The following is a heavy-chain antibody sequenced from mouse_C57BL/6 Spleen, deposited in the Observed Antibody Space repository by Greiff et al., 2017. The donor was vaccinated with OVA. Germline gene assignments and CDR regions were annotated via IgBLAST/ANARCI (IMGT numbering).Heavy chain of an antibody. J-gene: IGHJ2*01. CDR2: ISDGGSYT. CDR3: ARGDFDY. CDR1: GFTFSSYA. V-gene: IGHV5-4*03. Sequence: EVMLVESGGGLVKPGGSLKLSCAASGFTFSSYAMSWVRQTPEKRLEWVATISDGGSYTYYPDNVKGRFTISRDNAKNNLYLQMSHRKSEDTAMYYCARGDFDYWGQGTTLTVSS.